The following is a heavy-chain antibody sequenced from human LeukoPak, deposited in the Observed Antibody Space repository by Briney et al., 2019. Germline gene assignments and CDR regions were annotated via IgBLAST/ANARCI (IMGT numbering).Heavy chain of an antibody. CDR1: GGSISTYY. Sequence: PSETLSLTCTPSGGSISTYYWSWIRQPPGKGLEWIGCIYYSGSSSYNPSLKSRGTISVDTSKNQFSLKLSSVTAADTAVYYCARGSITVVPAFDIWGQGTMVTVSS. J-gene: IGHJ3*02. CDR3: ARGSITVVPAFDI. D-gene: IGHD3-3*01. V-gene: IGHV4-59*12. CDR2: IYYSGSS.